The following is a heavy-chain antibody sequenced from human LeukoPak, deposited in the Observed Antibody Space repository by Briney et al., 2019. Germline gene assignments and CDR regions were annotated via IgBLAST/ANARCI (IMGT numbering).Heavy chain of an antibody. CDR1: GYSFTSYW. Sequence: GESLKISCKGSGYSFTSYWIGLVPQIPGKGLEWVGSIYPGDSDPRQSPSFQGQVPISTDKSISTASLPWSSLKGSDTAMYFCAGRGDYSSGWPLDYWGQGTLVTVSS. CDR2: IYPGDSDP. V-gene: IGHV5-51*01. CDR3: AGRGDYSSGWPLDY. D-gene: IGHD6-19*01. J-gene: IGHJ4*02.